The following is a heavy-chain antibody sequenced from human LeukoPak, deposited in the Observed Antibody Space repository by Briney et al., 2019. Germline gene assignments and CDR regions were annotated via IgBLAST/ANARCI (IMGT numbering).Heavy chain of an antibody. CDR2: ISGSGSVS. CDR1: GFTFSSYS. V-gene: IGHV3-48*02. Sequence: GGSLRLSCAASGFTFSSYSMNWVRQAPGKGLEWISYISGSGSVSYYEDSVKGRFTISRDNAKNSLYLQMNSLGDEDTALYYCARDGGFGFLAAFDIWGQGTMVTVSS. D-gene: IGHD3-10*01. CDR3: ARDGGFGFLAAFDI. J-gene: IGHJ3*02.